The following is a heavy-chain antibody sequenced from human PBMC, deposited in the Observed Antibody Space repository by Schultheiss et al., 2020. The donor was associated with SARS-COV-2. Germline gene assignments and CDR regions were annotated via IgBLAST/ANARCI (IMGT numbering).Heavy chain of an antibody. Sequence: SQTLSLTCAVYGGSFSGYYWSWIRQPPGKGLEWIGSIYHSGSTNYNPSLKSRVTISVDTSKNQFSLKLSSVTAADTAVYYCAKVYSSGGGWDAFDIWGQGRMVTVSS. CDR3: AKVYSSGGGWDAFDI. J-gene: IGHJ3*02. D-gene: IGHD6-25*01. CDR2: IYHSGST. V-gene: IGHV4-34*01. CDR1: GGSFSGYY.